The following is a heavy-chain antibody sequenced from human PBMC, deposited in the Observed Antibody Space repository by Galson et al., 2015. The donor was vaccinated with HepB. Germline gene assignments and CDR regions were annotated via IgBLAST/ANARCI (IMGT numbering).Heavy chain of an antibody. CDR3: ARGGRDSSSWDY. J-gene: IGHJ4*02. V-gene: IGHV4-39*01. D-gene: IGHD6-13*01. CDR2: IYYSGST. Sequence: ETLSLTCTVSGGSISSSSYYWGWIRQPPGKGLEWIGSIYYSGSTYYNPSLKSRVTISVDTSKNQFSLKLSSVTAADTAVYYCARGGRDSSSWDYWGQGTLVTVSS. CDR1: GGSISSSSYY.